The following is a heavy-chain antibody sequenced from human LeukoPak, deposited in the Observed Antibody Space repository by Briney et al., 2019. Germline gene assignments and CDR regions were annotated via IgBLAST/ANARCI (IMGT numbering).Heavy chain of an antibody. CDR1: GGSISSGGYY. V-gene: IGHV4-61*08. Sequence: SETLSLTCTVSGGSISSGGYYWSWIRQHPGKGLEWIGYIYYSGSTNYNPSLKSRVTISVDTSKNQFSLKLSSVTAADTAVYYCARGSGSSGSPLFDYWGQGTLVTVSS. CDR3: ARGSGSSGSPLFDY. CDR2: IYYSGST. J-gene: IGHJ4*02. D-gene: IGHD3-22*01.